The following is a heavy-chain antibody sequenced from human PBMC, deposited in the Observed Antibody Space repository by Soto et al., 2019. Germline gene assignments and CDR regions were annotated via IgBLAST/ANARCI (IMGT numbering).Heavy chain of an antibody. J-gene: IGHJ6*02. CDR3: ARTRKHPGYYYYGMDV. CDR2: INHSGST. CDR1: GGSMSSGSYS. Sequence: SETLSLTCAVSGGSMSSGSYSWSWIRQPPGKGLEWIGYINHSGSTNYNPSLKSRVTISVDTSKNQFSLKLSSVTAADTAVYYCARTRKHPGYYYYGMDVWGQGTTVTVSS. V-gene: IGHV4-30-2*01.